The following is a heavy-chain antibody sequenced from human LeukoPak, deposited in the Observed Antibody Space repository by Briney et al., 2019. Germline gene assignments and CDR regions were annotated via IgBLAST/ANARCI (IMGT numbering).Heavy chain of an antibody. V-gene: IGHV3-33*01. CDR3: ARDPNGDYIGAFDM. CDR1: GFTFSSYG. Sequence: PGSSLRLSCAASGFTFSSYGMHWVRQAPGTGLEWVAVIWHDGSNKYHTDSVKGRFTISRDNSKYTLFLQMNSLRAEDTAVYYCARDPNGDYIGAFDMWGPGTMVTVSS. J-gene: IGHJ3*02. D-gene: IGHD4-17*01. CDR2: IWHDGSNK.